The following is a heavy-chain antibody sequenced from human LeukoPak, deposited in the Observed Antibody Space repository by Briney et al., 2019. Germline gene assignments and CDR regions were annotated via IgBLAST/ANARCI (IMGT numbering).Heavy chain of an antibody. V-gene: IGHV3-66*01. CDR3: ARDLSGYSYGFGGDL. CDR2: MYSVGST. J-gene: IGHJ4*02. D-gene: IGHD5-18*01. Sequence: GGSLRLSCAASGFTISANFMSWVRQAPGKGLEWVSIMYSVGSTFYEDSVKGRFTISRDPSKNSLDLQMDSLRVDDTAVYYCARDLSGYSYGFGGDLWGQGTLVTVSS. CDR1: GFTISANF.